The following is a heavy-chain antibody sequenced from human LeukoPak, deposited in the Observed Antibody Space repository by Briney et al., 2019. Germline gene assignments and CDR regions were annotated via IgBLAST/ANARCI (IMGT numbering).Heavy chain of an antibody. V-gene: IGHV4-34*01. CDR1: GGSFSGYY. CDR2: INHSGST. J-gene: IGHJ4*02. CDR3: ARVRRTVAHFDY. Sequence: PSETLSLTCAVYGGSFSGYYWSWIRQPPGKGLEWIGEINHSGSTNYNPSLKSRVTISVDTSKNQFSLKLSSVTAADTAAYYCARVRRTVAHFDYWGQGTLVTVSS. D-gene: IGHD6-19*01.